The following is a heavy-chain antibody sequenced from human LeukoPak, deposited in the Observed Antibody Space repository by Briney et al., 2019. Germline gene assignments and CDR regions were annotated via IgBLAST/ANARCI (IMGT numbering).Heavy chain of an antibody. CDR3: ARDIAGGSITIFGVVLSNWFDP. J-gene: IGHJ5*02. CDR1: GGSISSGSYY. Sequence: SQTLSLTCTVSGGSISSGSYYCGWIRQPAGKGLGWHGRIYISGSTNYNPSLKNRVTISVDTSKNQCSLKLSSVPAADTAVYYCARDIAGGSITIFGVVLSNWFDPWGQGTLVTVSS. CDR2: IYISGST. V-gene: IGHV4-61*02. D-gene: IGHD3-3*01.